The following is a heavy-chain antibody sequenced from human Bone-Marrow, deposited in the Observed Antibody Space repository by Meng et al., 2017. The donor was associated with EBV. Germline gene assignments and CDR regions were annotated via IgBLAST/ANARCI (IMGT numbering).Heavy chain of an antibody. J-gene: IGHJ4*02. Sequence: QVQLQGSGPGLVKPSETLSLTCFVSGVSVNSGTYHWSWIRQSPGKGLEWIGYIYDTGTTIYNPSLNSRVTILLETSKNQFSLRLHSVTTADTAVYYCAKSRSSTPGIVDDWGQGTLVTVSS. CDR3: AKSRSSTPGIVDD. CDR1: GVSVNSGTYH. CDR2: IYDTGTT. V-gene: IGHV4-61*01. D-gene: IGHD3-10*01.